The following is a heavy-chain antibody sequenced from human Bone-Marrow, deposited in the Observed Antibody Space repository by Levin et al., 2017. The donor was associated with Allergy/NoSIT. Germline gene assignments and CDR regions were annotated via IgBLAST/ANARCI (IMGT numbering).Heavy chain of an antibody. CDR2: ISGSGGST. CDR3: AKYEAGSGSYYNWFDP. Sequence: GESLKISCAASGFTFSSYAMSWVRQAPGKGLEWVSAISGSGGSTYYADSVKGRFTISRDNSKNTLYLQMNSLRAEDTAVYYCAKYEAGSGSYYNWFDPWGQGTLVTVSS. D-gene: IGHD3-10*01. V-gene: IGHV3-23*01. CDR1: GFTFSSYA. J-gene: IGHJ5*02.